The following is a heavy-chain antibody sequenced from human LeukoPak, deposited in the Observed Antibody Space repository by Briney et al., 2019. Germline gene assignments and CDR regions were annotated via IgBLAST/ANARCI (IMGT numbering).Heavy chain of an antibody. Sequence: SETLSLTCTVSGGSISSYYWSWVREPAGKGLEWIGRIYTSGSTNYNPSLKSRVTMSVDTSKNQFSLKLSSVTAADTAVYYCARDLNNGYGYYFDYWGQGTLVTVSS. CDR1: GGSISSYY. D-gene: IGHD5-18*01. CDR2: IYTSGST. CDR3: ARDLNNGYGYYFDY. J-gene: IGHJ4*02. V-gene: IGHV4-4*07.